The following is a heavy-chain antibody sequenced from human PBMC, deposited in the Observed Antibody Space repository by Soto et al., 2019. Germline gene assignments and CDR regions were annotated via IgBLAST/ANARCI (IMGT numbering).Heavy chain of an antibody. Sequence: GASVKVSFKASGYTFNDYFLHWVRQAPGQGLEWMGWINPNSGSTNLAQRFQGWVTMTRDASISTVYLVLNRLKSDDTAVYYCARVTATSPDAWLDPWGQGTLVTVSS. CDR2: INPNSGST. CDR1: GYTFNDYF. V-gene: IGHV1-2*04. D-gene: IGHD4-4*01. J-gene: IGHJ5*02. CDR3: ARVTATSPDAWLDP.